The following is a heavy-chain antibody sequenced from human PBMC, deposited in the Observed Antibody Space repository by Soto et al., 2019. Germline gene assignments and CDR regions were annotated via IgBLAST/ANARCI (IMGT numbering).Heavy chain of an antibody. CDR1: GGSISSSSYY. D-gene: IGHD3-22*01. CDR3: AREPMWGYYDSSGYHY. Sequence: SETLSLTCTVSGGSISSSSYYWGWIRQPPGKGLEWIGSIYYSGSTYYNPSLKSRVTISVDTSKNQFSLKLSSVTAADTAVYYCAREPMWGYYDSSGYHYWGQGTLVTSPQ. CDR2: IYYSGST. V-gene: IGHV4-39*07. J-gene: IGHJ4*02.